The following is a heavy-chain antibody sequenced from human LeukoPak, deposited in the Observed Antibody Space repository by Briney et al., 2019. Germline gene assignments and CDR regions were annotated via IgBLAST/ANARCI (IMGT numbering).Heavy chain of an antibody. J-gene: IGHJ4*02. CDR3: ARGPGGSGYSRLDY. D-gene: IGHD3-3*01. Sequence: PGGSLRLSCAASGFTFSSYSLHWVRQAPGKGLEWVAVISYDGSDKYYADSVKGRFTISRDKSKNTLYLQMNSLRTEDAAVYYCARGPGGSGYSRLDYWGQGTLVTVSS. CDR1: GFTFSSYS. CDR2: ISYDGSDK. V-gene: IGHV3-30*04.